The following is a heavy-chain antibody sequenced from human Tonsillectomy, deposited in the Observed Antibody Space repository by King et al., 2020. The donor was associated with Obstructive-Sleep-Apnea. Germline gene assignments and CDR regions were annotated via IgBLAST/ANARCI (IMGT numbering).Heavy chain of an antibody. CDR2: SYHSGST. J-gene: IGHJ4*02. CDR1: GYSISSGYY. D-gene: IGHD6-13*01. CDR3: ASPQGGAATGTNY. V-gene: IGHV4-38-2*02. Sequence: VQLQESGPGLVKPSETLSLTCTVSGYSISSGYYWGWIRQPPGKGLEWIGSSYHSGSTYYNPSLKSRVTISIDTSKNQFSLKLSSVTAADTAVYYCASPQGGAATGTNYWGQGTLVTVSS.